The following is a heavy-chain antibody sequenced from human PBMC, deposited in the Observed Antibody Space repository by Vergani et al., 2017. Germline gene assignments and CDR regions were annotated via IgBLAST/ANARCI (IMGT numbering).Heavy chain of an antibody. D-gene: IGHD6-19*01. Sequence: QVQLVQSGAEVKKPGASVKVSCKASGYTFTGYYIHWVRQAPGQGLEWMGWINPNSGDTNYAQKFQGRVTMTRDTSISTAYMELSRLRSDDTAVYYCARDGQWLAIDYWGQGTLVTVSS. CDR2: INPNSGDT. CDR1: GYTFTGYY. V-gene: IGHV1-2*02. J-gene: IGHJ4*02. CDR3: ARDGQWLAIDY.